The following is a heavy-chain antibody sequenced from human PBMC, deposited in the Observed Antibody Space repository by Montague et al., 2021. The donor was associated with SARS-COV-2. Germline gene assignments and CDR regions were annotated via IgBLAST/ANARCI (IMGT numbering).Heavy chain of an antibody. V-gene: IGHV3-15*01. CDR3: TTVSSFITIFGVVITELYFDY. D-gene: IGHD3-3*01. CDR2: IKSKNDGGTT. Sequence: SLRLSCAASGFTFSNAWMSWVRQAPGKGLEWVGRIKSKNDGGTTDYAAPVKGRFTISRDDSKNTLYLQMNSLKTEDTAVYYCTTVSSFITIFGVVITELYFDYWGQGTLVTVSS. CDR1: GFTFSNAW. J-gene: IGHJ4*02.